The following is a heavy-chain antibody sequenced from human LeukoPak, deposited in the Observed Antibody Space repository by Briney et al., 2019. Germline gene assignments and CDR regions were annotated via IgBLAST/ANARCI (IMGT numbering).Heavy chain of an antibody. Sequence: GGSLRLSCAASGFTFSSYWTSWVRQAPRKGLEWVANIKQDGSEKYYVDSVKGRFTISRDNAKNSLYLQMNSLRAEDTAVYYCARASGYSYGSDAFDIWGQGTMVTVSS. J-gene: IGHJ3*02. D-gene: IGHD5-18*01. CDR2: IKQDGSEK. CDR3: ARASGYSYGSDAFDI. V-gene: IGHV3-7*01. CDR1: GFTFSSYW.